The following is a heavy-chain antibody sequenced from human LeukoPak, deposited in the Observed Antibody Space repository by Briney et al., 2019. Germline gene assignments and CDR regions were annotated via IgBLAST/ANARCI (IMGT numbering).Heavy chain of an antibody. V-gene: IGHV3-23*01. CDR1: GFTFSNYA. J-gene: IGHJ4*02. Sequence: PGGSLRLSCAASGFTFSNYAMGWVRQAPGKGLEWVSTSSGNGDNTYYADSVKGRFTISRHNSRNTLYLQMSGLRADDTAVYYCAKFRGIPTTVTQDWGQGTLVTVSS. CDR3: AKFRGIPTTVTQD. CDR2: SSGNGDNT. D-gene: IGHD4-17*01.